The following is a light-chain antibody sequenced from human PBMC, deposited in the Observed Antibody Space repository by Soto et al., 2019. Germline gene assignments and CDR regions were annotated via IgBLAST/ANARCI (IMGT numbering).Light chain of an antibody. J-gene: IGLJ3*02. CDR2: EDN. Sequence: FMLTQPHSVSESPGKTVTISCTGSSDSIASYYVQWYQQRPGSAPTAVIYEDNQRPSGVPDRFSGSIDRASNSASLTISGLKTEDEADYYCQSYDSSNPWVFGGGTKVTVL. CDR1: SDSIASYY. CDR3: QSYDSSNPWV. V-gene: IGLV6-57*02.